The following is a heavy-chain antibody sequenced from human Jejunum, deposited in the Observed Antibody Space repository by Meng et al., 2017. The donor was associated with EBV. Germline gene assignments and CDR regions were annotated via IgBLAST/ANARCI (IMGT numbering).Heavy chain of an antibody. Sequence: VRRGQSGAGVKKPGSLGKAPWKAAGGTFRNYAFSWVGQAPGQGLEWMGGVIPIFATANYAQRFQGRVTITADKSTSTAYMELRSLRSEDTAVYYCARSSGGVVADYFDYWGQGTLVTVSS. CDR1: GGTFRNYA. D-gene: IGHD3-16*02. V-gene: IGHV1-69*06. CDR2: VIPIFATA. J-gene: IGHJ4*02. CDR3: ARSSGGVVADYFDY.